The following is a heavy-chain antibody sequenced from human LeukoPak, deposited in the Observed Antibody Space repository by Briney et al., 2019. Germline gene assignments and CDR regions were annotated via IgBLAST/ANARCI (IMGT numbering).Heavy chain of an antibody. CDR2: TYYRSKWYD. J-gene: IGHJ5*01. CDR3: ARDLGTSGWYTFDF. CDR1: GDSVSSKNEA. Sequence: SQTLSLTCAISGDSVSSKNEAWNWIRQSPSGGLEWLGRTYYRSKWYDEYADSVKGRVTISPDTSKNQFSLHVYSVTPEDTAVYYCARDLGTSGWYTFDFWGQGTLVTVSS. D-gene: IGHD6-19*01. V-gene: IGHV6-1*01.